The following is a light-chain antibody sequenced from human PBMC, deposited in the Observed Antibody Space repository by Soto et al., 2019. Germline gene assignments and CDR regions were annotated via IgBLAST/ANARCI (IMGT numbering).Light chain of an antibody. V-gene: IGKV1-5*01. J-gene: IGKJ5*01. Sequence: DLQIPPSPSTLSASVGDRVSITCRASQTISNWLAWYQVKPGKAPKFLMHDASSLESGVPSRFSGSASGTEFTLTISSLQPDDSATYYCQEYDGDSLTFGQGTRLEN. CDR2: DAS. CDR3: QEYDGDSLT. CDR1: QTISNW.